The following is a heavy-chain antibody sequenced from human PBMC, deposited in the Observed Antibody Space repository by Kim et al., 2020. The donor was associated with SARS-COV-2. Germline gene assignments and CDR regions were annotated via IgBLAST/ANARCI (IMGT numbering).Heavy chain of an antibody. J-gene: IGHJ6*02. V-gene: IGHV4-4*02. CDR2: SGGT. CDR3: ARDRAMDV. Sequence: SGGTNYNPSRKSRVTISVDKSKNQFSLRLSSVTAADTAVYYCARDRAMDVWGQGTTVTVSS.